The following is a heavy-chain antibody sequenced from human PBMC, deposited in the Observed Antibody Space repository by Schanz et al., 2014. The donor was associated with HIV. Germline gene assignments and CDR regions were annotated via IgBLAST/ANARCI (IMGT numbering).Heavy chain of an antibody. CDR2: INPNSGST. J-gene: IGHJ4*02. Sequence: QVQLVQSGAEVKKPGSSLKVSCKLSGDTFSDYAISWVRQAPGQGLEWMGWINPNSGSTIYAQKFQGRVTMTRDTSINTAYMEMSGLRSDDTAVYYCARGALYYYDSTGYYHLDYWGQGTLVTVSS. CDR3: ARGALYYYDSTGYYHLDY. V-gene: IGHV1-2*02. D-gene: IGHD3-22*01. CDR1: GDTFSDYA.